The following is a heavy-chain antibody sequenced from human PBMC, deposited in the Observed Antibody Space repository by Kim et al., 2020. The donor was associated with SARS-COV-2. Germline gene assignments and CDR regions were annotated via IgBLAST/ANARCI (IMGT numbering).Heavy chain of an antibody. D-gene: IGHD3-3*01. J-gene: IGHJ5*02. CDR3: ARGFSWSGYYWLVAPYRMIDP. Sequence: SETLSLTCAVYGGSFSGYYWSWIRQPPGKGLEWIGEINHSGSTNYNPSLKSRVTISVDTSKNQFSLKLSSVTAADTAVYYCARGFSWSGYYWLVAPYRMIDPWGQGTLVTVSS. CDR1: GGSFSGYY. V-gene: IGHV4-34*01. CDR2: INHSGST.